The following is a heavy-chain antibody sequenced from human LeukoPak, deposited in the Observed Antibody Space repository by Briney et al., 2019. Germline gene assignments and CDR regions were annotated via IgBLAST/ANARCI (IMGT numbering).Heavy chain of an antibody. V-gene: IGHV1-24*01. CDR3: AFLSWTDAFDI. J-gene: IGHJ3*02. CDR1: GYTLTELS. CDR2: FDPEDGET. Sequence: ASVKVSCKVSGYTLTELSMHWVRQTPGTGLEWMGGFDPEDGETLYAQKFQGRVTMTEDTSTDTAYMELSSLRSEDTAVYYCAFLSWTDAFDIWSRGTLVTVSS. D-gene: IGHD6-13*01.